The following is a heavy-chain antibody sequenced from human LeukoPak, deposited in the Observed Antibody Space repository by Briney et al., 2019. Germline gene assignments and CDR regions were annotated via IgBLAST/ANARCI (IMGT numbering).Heavy chain of an antibody. D-gene: IGHD6-19*01. CDR1: GGSISSSSYY. CDR2: IYYSGST. V-gene: IGHV4-39*07. Sequence: SETLSLTCTVSGGSISSSSYYWGWIRQPPGKGLEWIGSIYYSGSTYYNPSLKSRVTISVDTSKNQFSLKLSSVTAADTAVYYCARTGIAVAGLYSSPDAFDIWGQGTMVTVSS. CDR3: ARTGIAVAGLYSSPDAFDI. J-gene: IGHJ3*02.